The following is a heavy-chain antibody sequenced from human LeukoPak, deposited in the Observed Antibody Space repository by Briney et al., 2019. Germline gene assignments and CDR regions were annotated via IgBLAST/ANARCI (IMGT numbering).Heavy chain of an antibody. CDR2: IYYTET. CDR3: AARKLGNDY. Sequence: SETLSLTCTVSGGSVSNYYWSWIRQSPGKGLEWIGYIYYTETSYNPSLKSRVTISADTSKNQFSLKLYSVTAADTAVYYCAARKLGNDYWGQGTLVTVSS. J-gene: IGHJ4*02. D-gene: IGHD7-27*01. CDR1: GGSVSNYY. V-gene: IGHV4-59*02.